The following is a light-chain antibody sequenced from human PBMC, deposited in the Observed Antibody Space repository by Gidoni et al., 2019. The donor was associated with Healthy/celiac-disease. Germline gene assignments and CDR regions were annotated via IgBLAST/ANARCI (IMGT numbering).Light chain of an antibody. CDR2: DAS. Sequence: DIVLSQSPATLSLSPGERATLSCRASQSVNSYLAWYQQIPGQAPRLLIYDASNRATGIPARFSGSGSGTDFTLTISSLEPEDFAVYYCQQRSNWLTFGGGTKVEIK. CDR3: QQRSNWLT. J-gene: IGKJ4*01. CDR1: QSVNSY. V-gene: IGKV3-11*01.